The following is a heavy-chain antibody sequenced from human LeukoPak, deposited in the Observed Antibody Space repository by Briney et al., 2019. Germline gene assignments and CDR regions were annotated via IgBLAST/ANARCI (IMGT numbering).Heavy chain of an antibody. CDR1: GGSFSGYY. J-gene: IGHJ4*02. V-gene: IGHV4-34*01. Sequence: SETLSLTCAVYGGSFSGYYWSWIRQPPGKGLEWIGEINHSGSTNYNPSLKSRVTISVDTSKNQFSLKLSSVTAADTAVYYCAGAVAEVDFPIDWGQGTLVTVSS. CDR3: AGAVAEVDFPID. D-gene: IGHD6-19*01. CDR2: INHSGST.